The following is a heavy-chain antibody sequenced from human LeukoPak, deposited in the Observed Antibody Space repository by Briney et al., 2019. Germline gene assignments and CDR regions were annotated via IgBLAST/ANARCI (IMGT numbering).Heavy chain of an antibody. CDR2: ISGSGGST. J-gene: IGHJ4*02. V-gene: IGHV3-23*01. CDR1: GFAFSSNA. CDR3: AKGAVITMVRGVISAHFDY. D-gene: IGHD3-10*01. Sequence: GGSLRLSFPAPGFAFSSNAMSWVPQAPGKGLEWVSAISGSGGSTYYADSVKGRFTISRDNSKNTLYLQMNSLRAEDTAVYYCAKGAVITMVRGVISAHFDYWGQGTLVTVSS.